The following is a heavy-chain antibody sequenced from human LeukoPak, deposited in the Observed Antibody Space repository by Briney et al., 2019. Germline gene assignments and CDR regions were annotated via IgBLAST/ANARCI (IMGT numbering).Heavy chain of an antibody. J-gene: IGHJ6*03. V-gene: IGHV3-30-3*01. CDR2: ILYDGSNK. D-gene: IGHD2-2*01. Sequence: GRSLRLSCAASGFTFSSYATQWVRQAPGKGLEWVAVILYDGSNKYYADSVKGRFTISRDNSKNTLYLQMNSLRAEDTAVYYCAKGGKAYQLPLLDYYYYYMDVWGKGTTVTVSS. CDR3: AKGGKAYQLPLLDYYYYYMDV. CDR1: GFTFSSYA.